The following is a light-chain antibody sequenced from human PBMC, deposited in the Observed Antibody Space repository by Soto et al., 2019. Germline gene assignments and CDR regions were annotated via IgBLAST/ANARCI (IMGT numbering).Light chain of an antibody. V-gene: IGLV1-47*01. CDR2: RNN. CDR3: AAWDDSLSGVV. CDR1: SSNIGSNF. J-gene: IGLJ2*01. Sequence: QSVLTQPPSASGTPGQRVTISCSGSSSNIGSNFLYWYQRLPGTAPQLLIYRNNQRPSGVPDRFSGSKSGTSASLAISGLRSEDEADYYCAAWDDSLSGVVFGGGTQLTVL.